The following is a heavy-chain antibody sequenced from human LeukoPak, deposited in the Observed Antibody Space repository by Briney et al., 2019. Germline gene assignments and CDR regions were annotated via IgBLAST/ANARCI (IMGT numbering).Heavy chain of an antibody. CDR1: GGTVSGYY. CDR3: TRKGMVRGVIRLLKWWFDP. V-gene: IGHV4-34*01. Sequence: SETLSLTCAVYGGTVSGYYWSWIRPPPGQGLKWFGEVNHSGSTNYNPSLKSRITISVESAKNQFSQMRSLVTDANTAVYYSTRKGMVRGVIRLLKWWFDPWGQGTLVSVSS. J-gene: IGHJ5*02. D-gene: IGHD3-10*01. CDR2: VNHSGST.